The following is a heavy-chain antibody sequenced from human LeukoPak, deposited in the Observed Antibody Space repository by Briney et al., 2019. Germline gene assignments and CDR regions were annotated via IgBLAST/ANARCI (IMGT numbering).Heavy chain of an antibody. CDR1: GGSFSGYY. CDR2: INHSGST. Sequence: SETLSLTCAVYGGSFSGYYWSWIRQPPGKGLEWIGEINHSGSTSYNPSLKSRVTISVDTSKNQFSLKLSSVTAADTAVYYCARLPKKTIVVVPAAMLLGYWGQGTLVTVSS. CDR3: ARLPKKTIVVVPAAMLLGY. V-gene: IGHV4-34*01. J-gene: IGHJ4*02. D-gene: IGHD2-2*01.